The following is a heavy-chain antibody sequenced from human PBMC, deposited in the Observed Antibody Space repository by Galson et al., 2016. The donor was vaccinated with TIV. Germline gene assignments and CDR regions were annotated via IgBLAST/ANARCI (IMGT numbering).Heavy chain of an antibody. V-gene: IGHV4-59*01. CDR3: AGDLPNVRDEYAMDV. D-gene: IGHD2-8*01. CDR2: MSLVGTT. CDR1: GRALSSYL. J-gene: IGHJ6*01. Sequence: SETLSPTCSVSGRALSSYLWTWIRQPPGKGLEWIGHMSLVGTTNYNPSLKGRVSMSLDMSANKFSLNLNSVTPADTAVYYCAGDLPNVRDEYAMDVWGQGTTVTVVS.